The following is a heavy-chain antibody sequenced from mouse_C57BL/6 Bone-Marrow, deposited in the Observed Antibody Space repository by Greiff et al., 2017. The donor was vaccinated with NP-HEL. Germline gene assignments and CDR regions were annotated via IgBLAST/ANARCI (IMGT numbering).Heavy chain of an antibody. CDR2: IAPANGNT. J-gene: IGHJ4*01. D-gene: IGHD6-1*01. CDR3: ARGGAC. Sequence: VQLQQSVAELVRPGASVKLSCTASGFNIKNTYMHWVKQRPDHGLEWIGRIAPANGNTKDAPKFQGKATLTADTSANTHYLQHSCLTAEDAVSYYSARGGACWGQGTSDTVSS. V-gene: IGHV14-3*01. CDR1: GFNIKNTY.